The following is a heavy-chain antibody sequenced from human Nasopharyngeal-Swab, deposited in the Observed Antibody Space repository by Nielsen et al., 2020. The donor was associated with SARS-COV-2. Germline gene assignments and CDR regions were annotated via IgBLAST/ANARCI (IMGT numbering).Heavy chain of an antibody. CDR3: ARQDSSAYYYVFNY. CDR2: IRYDGSDY. J-gene: IGHJ4*02. V-gene: IGHV3-30*02. D-gene: IGHD3-22*01. CDR1: GFTFSSYA. Sequence: GESLKISCAASGFTFSSYAMNWVRQAPGKGLEWVAFIRYDGSDYYYADSVEGRFTISRDNSKNTLYLHLNSLRAEDTAVYYCARQDSSAYYYVFNYWGQGTLVTVSS.